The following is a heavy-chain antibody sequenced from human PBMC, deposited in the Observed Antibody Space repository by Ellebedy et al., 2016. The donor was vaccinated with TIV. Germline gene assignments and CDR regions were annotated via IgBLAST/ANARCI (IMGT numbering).Heavy chain of an antibody. D-gene: IGHD6-13*01. CDR2: MNPNSGNT. CDR1: GYTFTSYD. V-gene: IGHV1-8*01. J-gene: IGHJ4*02. CDR3: ARGRRVAAAGSLGY. Sequence: ASVKVSXXASGYTFTSYDINWVRQATGQGLEWMGWMNPNSGNTGYAQKFQGRVTMTRNTSISTAYMELSSLRSEDTAVYYCARGRRVAAAGSLGYWGQGTLVTVSS.